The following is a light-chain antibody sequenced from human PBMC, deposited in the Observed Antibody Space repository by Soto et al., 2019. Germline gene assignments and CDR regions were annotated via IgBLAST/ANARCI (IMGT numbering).Light chain of an antibody. V-gene: IGKV3-15*01. CDR2: GAS. J-gene: IGKJ1*01. CDR3: QQYNNWPRT. CDR1: QSVSSD. Sequence: EIFMTQSAVTLSLSPCEIATLSFGASQSVSSDLAWYHQKPGQAPRLLIYGASTRATGIPARFSGSGSGTEFTLTINSLQSEDFAVYYCQQYNNWPRTFGQGTKVDI.